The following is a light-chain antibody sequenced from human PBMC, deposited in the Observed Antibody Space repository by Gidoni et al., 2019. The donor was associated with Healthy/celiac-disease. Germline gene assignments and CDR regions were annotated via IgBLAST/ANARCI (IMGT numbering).Light chain of an antibody. CDR2: AAS. Sequence: DIQMTQSPSSLSASVGARVTITCRASQSISSYLNWYQQKPGKAPKLLIYAASSLQSGVPSRFSGSGSGTDFTLTISSLQPEDFATYDCQQSYSTPTFGQGTRLEIK. CDR1: QSISSY. J-gene: IGKJ5*01. V-gene: IGKV1-39*01. CDR3: QQSYSTPT.